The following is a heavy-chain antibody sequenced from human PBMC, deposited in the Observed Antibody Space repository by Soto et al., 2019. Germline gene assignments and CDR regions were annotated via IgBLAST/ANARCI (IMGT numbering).Heavy chain of an antibody. CDR1: GFTFSNYW. CDR2: VNNDGTAT. J-gene: IGHJ6*02. D-gene: IGHD6-13*01. CDR3: ARGGLQHALDV. Sequence: EVQLVESGGGLVKPGGSLRLSCAASGFTFSNYWMYWVRQAPGKGLVWVSRVNNDGTATTHADSVKGRFTISRDNAENTLYLQMNSLRAEDTAVYYCARGGLQHALDVWGQGSTVTVAS. V-gene: IGHV3-74*03.